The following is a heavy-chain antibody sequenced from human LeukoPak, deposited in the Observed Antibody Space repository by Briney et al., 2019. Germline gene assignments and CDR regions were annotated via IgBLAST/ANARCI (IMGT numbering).Heavy chain of an antibody. Sequence: SLKVSCTASGGTFISYTISCVRHAPGQGLEWMGRIIPILVIANYAHKFQSRVTITADKSTSTAYMELSSLRSEDTAVYYCARAPPGGKLYYYVDVWGKGTTVTVSS. CDR1: GGTFISYT. CDR2: IIPILVIA. J-gene: IGHJ6*03. CDR3: ARAPPGGKLYYYVDV. D-gene: IGHD3-16*01. V-gene: IGHV1-69*02.